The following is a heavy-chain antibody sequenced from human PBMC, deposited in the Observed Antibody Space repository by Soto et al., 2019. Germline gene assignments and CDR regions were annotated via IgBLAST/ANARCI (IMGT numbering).Heavy chain of an antibody. D-gene: IGHD5-18*01. V-gene: IGHV5-51*01. CDR2: IYPGDSDT. CDR3: ARPVETAADADEGYSGMDV. CDR1: GYSFTSYW. J-gene: IGHJ6*02. Sequence: GESLNISCKGSGYSFTSYWIGWVRQMPGKGLEWMGIIYPGDSDTRYSPAFQGQVTISADKSISTAYLQWSSLKASDTAMYYCARPVETAADADEGYSGMDVWGQGTTVTVSS.